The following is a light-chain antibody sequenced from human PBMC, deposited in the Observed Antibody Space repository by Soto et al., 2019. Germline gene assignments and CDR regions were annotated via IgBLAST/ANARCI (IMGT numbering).Light chain of an antibody. CDR3: LQDYNYPYI. CDR1: QTISSW. Sequence: DIQMTQSPSTLSGSVGDRVTITCRASQTISSWLAWYQQKPGKAPKLLIYKASTLKSGVPSRFSGSGSGTDFTLTISSLQPEDFATYYCLQDYNYPYIFGQGTKVDIK. V-gene: IGKV1-5*03. CDR2: KAS. J-gene: IGKJ2*01.